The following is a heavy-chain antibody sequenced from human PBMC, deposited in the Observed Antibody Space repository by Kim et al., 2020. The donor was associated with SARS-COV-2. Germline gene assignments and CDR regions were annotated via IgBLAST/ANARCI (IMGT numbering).Heavy chain of an antibody. V-gene: IGHV5-51*01. CDR1: GYSFTSYW. CDR3: ARNYYDSSGYYDNYYYYGMDV. J-gene: IGHJ6*02. Sequence: GESLKISCKGSGYSFTSYWIGWVRQMPGKGLEWMGIIYPGDSDTRYSPSFQGQVTISADKSMSTAYLQWSSLKASDTAMYYCARNYYDSSGYYDNYYYYGMDVWGQGTTVTVSS. D-gene: IGHD3-22*01. CDR2: IYPGDSDT.